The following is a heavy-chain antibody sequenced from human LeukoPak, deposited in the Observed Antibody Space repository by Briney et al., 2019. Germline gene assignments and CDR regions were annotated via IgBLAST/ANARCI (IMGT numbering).Heavy chain of an antibody. CDR2: ISAYNGNT. J-gene: IGHJ4*02. D-gene: IGHD3-16*02. CDR3: ARDRGGGVIATMYYFDY. CDR1: GYTFTSYG. V-gene: IGHV1-18*01. Sequence: ASVKVSCKASGYTFTSYGISWVRQAPGQGLEWMGWISAYNGNTNDAKKLQGRVSMTTDTSTSTAYMAVRSLRSDDTAVYYCARDRGGGVIATMYYFDYWGQGTLVTVSS.